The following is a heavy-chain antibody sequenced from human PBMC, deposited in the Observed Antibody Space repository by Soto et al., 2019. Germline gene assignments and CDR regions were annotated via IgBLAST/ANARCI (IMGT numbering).Heavy chain of an antibody. CDR2: TYYKSKWYN. V-gene: IGHV6-1*01. CDR3: AGDTPAKGSYFDY. J-gene: IGHJ4*02. D-gene: IGHD1-26*01. Sequence: PSQTLSLTCAISGDSVSSNSVAWNWIRQSPSRGLEWLGRTYYKSKWYNDYAVSVKSRITINPDTSKNQFSLQLNSVTPEDTAVYYCAGDTPAKGSYFDYWGQGALVTVSS. CDR1: GDSVSSNSVA.